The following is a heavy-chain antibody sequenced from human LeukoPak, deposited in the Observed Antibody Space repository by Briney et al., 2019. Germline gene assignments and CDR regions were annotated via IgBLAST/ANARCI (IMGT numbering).Heavy chain of an antibody. J-gene: IGHJ4*02. CDR2: IYSGGST. Sequence: GGSLRLSCAVSGFTVSSNYMSWVRQAPGKGLEWVSVIYSGGSTYYTDSVKGRFTISRDISKNTLYLQMNSLRAEDTAVYYCARDGGYGSGSFDYWGQGTLVTVSS. CDR1: GFTVSSNY. V-gene: IGHV3-53*01. CDR3: ARDGGYGSGSFDY. D-gene: IGHD3-10*01.